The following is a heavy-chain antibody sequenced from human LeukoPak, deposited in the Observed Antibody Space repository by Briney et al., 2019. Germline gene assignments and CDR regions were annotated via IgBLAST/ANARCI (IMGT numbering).Heavy chain of an antibody. Sequence: PGGSLRLSCAASGFTFSSYWMSWVRQAPGKGLEWVANIKQDGSEKYYVDSVKGRFTISRDNAKNSLYLQMNSLRAEDTAVYYCARGVRDIVVPEELGAFDIWGQGTMVTVSS. CDR1: GFTFSSYW. D-gene: IGHD2-2*01. V-gene: IGHV3-7*04. CDR3: ARGVRDIVVPEELGAFDI. CDR2: IKQDGSEK. J-gene: IGHJ3*02.